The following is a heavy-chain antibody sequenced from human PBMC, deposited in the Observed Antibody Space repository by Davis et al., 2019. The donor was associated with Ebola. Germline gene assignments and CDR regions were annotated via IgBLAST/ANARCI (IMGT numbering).Heavy chain of an antibody. CDR3: AKKGMFYFDD. CDR1: GVFFNHYY. J-gene: IGHJ4*02. D-gene: IGHD3-10*02. Sequence: GESLKISCEGSGVFFNHYYMGWLRQAPGKGLEWVAHIKQDGSDKYYVASVKGRFNVSRDNAKNSLYLELNSLRVEDTAVYYCAKKGMFYFDDWGPGVLVTVSS. CDR2: IKQDGSDK. V-gene: IGHV3-7*01.